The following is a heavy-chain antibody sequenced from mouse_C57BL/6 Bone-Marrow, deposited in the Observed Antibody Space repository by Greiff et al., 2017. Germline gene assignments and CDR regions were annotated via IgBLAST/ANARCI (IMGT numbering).Heavy chain of an antibody. V-gene: IGHV1-15*01. Sequence: QVQLKESGAELVRPGASVTLSCKASGYTFTDYEMHWVKQTPVHGLEWIGAIDPETGGTAYNQKFTGKAILTADKSSSTAYMELRSRTSEDSAVYYCTREGYPPWFAYWGQGTLVTVSA. CDR3: TREGYPPWFAY. D-gene: IGHD2-2*01. CDR1: GYTFTDYE. J-gene: IGHJ3*01. CDR2: IDPETGGT.